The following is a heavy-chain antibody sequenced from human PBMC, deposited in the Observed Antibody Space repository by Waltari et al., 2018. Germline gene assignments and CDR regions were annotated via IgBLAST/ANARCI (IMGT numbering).Heavy chain of an antibody. CDR2: VNPNGGGT. CDR3: AREYCGGDCRLFDY. CDR1: RDAVTEHY. D-gene: IGHD2-21*02. J-gene: IGHJ4*02. V-gene: IGHV1-2*02. Sequence: LVQSGAEVMKPGASVQVSCKASRDAVTEHYIHWVRQAPGQGLGWMGWVNPNGGGTNYAQRFAGRITVTWDTSISTAYMEFRRLTSGDTAVYFCAREYCGGDCRLFDYWGQGTLVTVSS.